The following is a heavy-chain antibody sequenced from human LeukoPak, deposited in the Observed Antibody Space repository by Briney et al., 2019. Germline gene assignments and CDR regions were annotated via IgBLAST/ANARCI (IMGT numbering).Heavy chain of an antibody. CDR2: IVPVLGIA. J-gene: IGHJ6*03. CDR1: GGTFSSYT. D-gene: IGHD2-2*01. Sequence: SVKVSCKASGGTFSSYTISWVRQAPGQGLEWMGRIVPVLGIANYAQKFQGRVTITADKSTSTAYMELSSLRSEDTAVYYCARVVPAAPDAYYYYYMDVWGKGTTVTVSS. CDR3: ARVVPAAPDAYYYYYMDV. V-gene: IGHV1-69*02.